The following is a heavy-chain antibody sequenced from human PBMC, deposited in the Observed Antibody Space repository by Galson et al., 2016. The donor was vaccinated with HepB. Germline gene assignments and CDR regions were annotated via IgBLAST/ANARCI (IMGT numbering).Heavy chain of an antibody. CDR2: TTGSGGST. Sequence: SLRLSCAASGFTFSSYAMSWVRQAPGKGLEWVSITTGSGGSTNYADSVKGRFTISRDNSKNTLYLQMNSLRAEDTAVYYCAKGPIVAITRAYFDHWGQGTLVTVSS. CDR3: AKGPIVAITRAYFDH. J-gene: IGHJ4*02. CDR1: GFTFSSYA. V-gene: IGHV3-23*01. D-gene: IGHD5-12*01.